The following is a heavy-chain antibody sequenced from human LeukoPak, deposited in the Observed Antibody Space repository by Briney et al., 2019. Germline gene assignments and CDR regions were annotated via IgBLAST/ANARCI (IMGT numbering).Heavy chain of an antibody. Sequence: ASVTVSCKASGGTFSSFTISWVRQAPGQGLEWMGGIIPIFTTADYAQKFQGRVTITADESTSTAYMGLSSLRSEDTAVYYCAVGVRGSGSYQIWGHAFDIWGQGTMVTVSS. CDR3: AVGVRGSGSYQIWGHAFDI. CDR2: IIPIFTTA. V-gene: IGHV1-69*13. D-gene: IGHD3-10*01. J-gene: IGHJ3*02. CDR1: GGTFSSFT.